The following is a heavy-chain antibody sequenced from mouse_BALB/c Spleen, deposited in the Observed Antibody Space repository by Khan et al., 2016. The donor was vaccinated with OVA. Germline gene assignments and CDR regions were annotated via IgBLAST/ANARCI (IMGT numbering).Heavy chain of an antibody. V-gene: IGHV1-4*01. CDR3: ARRTTEYALDY. J-gene: IGHJ4*01. CDR2: TNPRSGYT. Sequence: VQLQQSGAELARPGASVKMSCKASGYTFSSHTMHWVKQRPGQGLEWIGYTNPRSGYTQYNQKFNDKATLTADISSSTAYMQLSSLTSEDSAVYYCARRTTEYALDYWGQGTSVTVSS. D-gene: IGHD2-14*01. CDR1: GYTFSSHT.